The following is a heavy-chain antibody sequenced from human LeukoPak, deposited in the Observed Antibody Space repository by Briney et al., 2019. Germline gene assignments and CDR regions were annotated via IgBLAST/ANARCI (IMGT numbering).Heavy chain of an antibody. V-gene: IGHV3-7*01. CDR1: GFTFSSYW. CDR3: ARGSPTYYYDSSGYSQAEYFQH. Sequence: GGSLRLSCAASGFTFSSYWMSWVRQAPGKGLEWVANIKQDGSEKYYVDSVKGRFTISRDDAKNSLYLQMNSLRAEDTAVYYCARGSPTYYYDSSGYSQAEYFQHWGQGTLVTVSS. J-gene: IGHJ1*01. D-gene: IGHD3-22*01. CDR2: IKQDGSEK.